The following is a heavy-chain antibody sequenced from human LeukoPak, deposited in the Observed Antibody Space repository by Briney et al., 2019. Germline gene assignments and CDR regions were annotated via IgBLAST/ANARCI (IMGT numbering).Heavy chain of an antibody. CDR1: GGSISSSSYY. CDR3: ARVDSHFFPNYSSSWYPYRAKGWGDIDY. Sequence: PSETLSLTCTVSGGSISSSSYYWGRIRQPPGKGLEWIGEINHSGSTNYNPSLKSRVTISVDTSKNQFSLKLSSVTAADTAVYYCARVDSHFFPNYSSSWYPYRAKGWGDIDYWGQGTLVTVSS. V-gene: IGHV4-39*07. D-gene: IGHD6-13*01. CDR2: INHSGST. J-gene: IGHJ4*02.